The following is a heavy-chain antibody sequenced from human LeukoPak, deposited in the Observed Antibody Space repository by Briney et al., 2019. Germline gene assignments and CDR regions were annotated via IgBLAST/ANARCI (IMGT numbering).Heavy chain of an antibody. J-gene: IGHJ6*03. Sequence: GGSLRVYCAASGFTFSSYAMHWVRQAPGKGLEWVAVIPYDGSNKYYADSVKGRFTISRDNSKNTLYLQMNSLRAEDTAVYYCARRGYCSSTSCYTGRYYYYMDVWGKGTTVTVSS. CDR3: ARRGYCSSTSCYTGRYYYYMDV. CDR2: IPYDGSNK. V-gene: IGHV3-30-3*01. D-gene: IGHD2-2*02. CDR1: GFTFSSYA.